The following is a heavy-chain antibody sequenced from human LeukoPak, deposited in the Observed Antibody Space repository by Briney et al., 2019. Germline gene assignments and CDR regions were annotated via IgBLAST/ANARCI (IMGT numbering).Heavy chain of an antibody. CDR3: ARDMSLPTAATNWFDP. CDR2: IYSGGNT. V-gene: IGHV3-53*01. Sequence: GGSLRLSCAASGFTVSNNYMNWVRQAPGKGLEWVSIIYSGGNTYYADSVKGRFTISRDNAKNSLYLQMNSLRAEDTAVYYCARDMSLPTAATNWFDPWGQGTLVTVSS. CDR1: GFTVSNNY. J-gene: IGHJ5*02. D-gene: IGHD6-13*01.